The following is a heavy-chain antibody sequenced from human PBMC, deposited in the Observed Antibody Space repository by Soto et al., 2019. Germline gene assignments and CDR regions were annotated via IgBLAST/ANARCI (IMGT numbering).Heavy chain of an antibody. D-gene: IGHD5-18*01. V-gene: IGHV3-33*01. CDR3: ARENSVQAWLHHFDH. CDR1: GFTFSSYG. CDR2: IWYDGSNK. Sequence: GGSLRLSCAASGFTFSSYGMHWVRQAPGKGLEWVAVIWYDGSNKYYADSVKGRFTISRDNSKNTLYLQMSSLRAEDTAVYYCARENSVQAWLHHFDHWGLGTLVTVSS. J-gene: IGHJ4*02.